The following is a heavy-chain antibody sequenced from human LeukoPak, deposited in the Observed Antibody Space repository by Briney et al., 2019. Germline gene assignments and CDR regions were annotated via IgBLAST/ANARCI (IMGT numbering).Heavy chain of an antibody. V-gene: IGHV1-2*02. CDR2: INPNSGGT. Sequence: ASVKVSCKASGYTFTGYYMHWVRRAPGQGLEWMGWINPNSGGTNYAQKFQGRVTMTRDTSISPAYMELSRLTSDDTAVYYCVLPGGTCTSCYYRLDYWGQGTLVTVSS. CDR3: VLPGGTCTSCYYRLDY. CDR1: GYTFTGYY. D-gene: IGHD2-2*01. J-gene: IGHJ4*02.